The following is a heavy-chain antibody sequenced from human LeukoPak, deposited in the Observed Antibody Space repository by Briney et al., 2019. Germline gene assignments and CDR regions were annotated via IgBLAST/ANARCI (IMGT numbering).Heavy chain of an antibody. J-gene: IGHJ4*02. D-gene: IGHD3-22*01. Sequence: SQTLSLTCAISGDSVSSSSAAWNWIRQSPSRGLEWLGRTYYRSKWFNNYVSSVQSRITINPDTSKNQFSLQMKSVTPEDTVVYYCARAKYHYDGSGYSLFDYWGQGTLVTVFS. V-gene: IGHV6-1*01. CDR2: TYYRSKWFN. CDR1: GDSVSSSSAA. CDR3: ARAKYHYDGSGYSLFDY.